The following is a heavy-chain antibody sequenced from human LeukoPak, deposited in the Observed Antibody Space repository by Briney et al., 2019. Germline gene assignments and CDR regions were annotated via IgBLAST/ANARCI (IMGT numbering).Heavy chain of an antibody. V-gene: IGHV1-69*13. CDR3: ARGALYGDYADSPPDY. J-gene: IGHJ4*02. Sequence: ASVKVSCKASGYTFTSYGISWVRQAPGQGLEWMGGIIPIFGTANYAQKFQGRVTITADESTSTAYMELSSLRSDDTAVYYCARGALYGDYADSPPDYWGQGTLVTVSS. CDR2: IIPIFGTA. D-gene: IGHD4-17*01. CDR1: GYTFTSYG.